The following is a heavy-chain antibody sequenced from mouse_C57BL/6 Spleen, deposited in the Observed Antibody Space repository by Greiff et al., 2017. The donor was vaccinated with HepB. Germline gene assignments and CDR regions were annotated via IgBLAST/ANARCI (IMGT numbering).Heavy chain of an antibody. Sequence: EVQLQQSGPELVKPGASVKISCKASGYTFTDYYMNWVKQSHGKSLEWIGDINPNNGGTSYNQKFKGKATLTVDKSSSTAYMELRSLTSEDSAVYDCARLLWLKDYFDYWGQGTTLSVSS. CDR2: INPNNGGT. CDR1: GYTFTDYY. V-gene: IGHV1-26*01. CDR3: ARLLWLKDYFDY. D-gene: IGHD2-2*01. J-gene: IGHJ2*01.